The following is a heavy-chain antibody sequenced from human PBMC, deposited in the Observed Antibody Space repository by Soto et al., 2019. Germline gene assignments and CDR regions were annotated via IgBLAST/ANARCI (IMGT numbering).Heavy chain of an antibody. Sequence: QVQLVQSGAEVKKPGASVKVSCKTSGYPFTSYDINWVRQATGQGLEWMGWMNPNSGNTGSAQKFQGRVTMTRDTSTTTAYMEVSSLSSEDTGVYYCARVWGWIDYWGRGTLVTVSS. CDR2: MNPNSGNT. J-gene: IGHJ4*02. D-gene: IGHD3-16*01. V-gene: IGHV1-8*01. CDR1: GYPFTSYD. CDR3: ARVWGWIDY.